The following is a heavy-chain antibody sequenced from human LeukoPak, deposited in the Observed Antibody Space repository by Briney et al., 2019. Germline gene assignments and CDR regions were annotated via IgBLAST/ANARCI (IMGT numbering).Heavy chain of an antibody. CDR2: ISSSGSTI. Sequence: GGSLRLSCAASGFTFSDYYMSWIRQAPGKGLEWVSYISSSGSTIYYADSVKGRFTISRNNAKNSLYLQMNSLRAEDTAVYYCARWGYGSGSYYWTYYFDYWGQGTLVTVSS. J-gene: IGHJ4*02. CDR1: GFTFSDYY. D-gene: IGHD3-10*01. V-gene: IGHV3-11*01. CDR3: ARWGYGSGSYYWTYYFDY.